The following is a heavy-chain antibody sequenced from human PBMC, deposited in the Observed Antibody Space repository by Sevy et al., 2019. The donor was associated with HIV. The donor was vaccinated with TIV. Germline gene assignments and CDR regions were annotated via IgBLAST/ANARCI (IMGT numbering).Heavy chain of an antibody. Sequence: GGSLRLSCAASGFTFINYAMSWVRQAPGKGLEGVSVIHSDDTTYHADSVKDRFTISRDNFKNTLYLHMSSLRAEDTAVYYCARGKSGYGYALNYWGQGTLVTVSS. CDR1: GFTFINYA. V-gene: IGHV3-66*01. J-gene: IGHJ4*02. CDR2: IHSDDTT. D-gene: IGHD5-18*01. CDR3: ARGKSGYGYALNY.